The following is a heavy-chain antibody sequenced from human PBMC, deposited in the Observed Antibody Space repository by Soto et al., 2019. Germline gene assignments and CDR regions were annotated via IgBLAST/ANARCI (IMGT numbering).Heavy chain of an antibody. CDR3: ARERIVLMVYAIRASMDV. CDR1: GFTFSSYS. J-gene: IGHJ6*02. V-gene: IGHV3-48*02. CDR2: ISSSSSTI. D-gene: IGHD2-8*01. Sequence: GGSLRLSCAASGFTFSSYSMNWVRQAPGKGLEWVSYISSSSSTIYYADPVKGRFTISRDNAKNSLYLQMNSLRDEDTAVYYCARERIVLMVYAIRASMDVWGQGTTVTVSS.